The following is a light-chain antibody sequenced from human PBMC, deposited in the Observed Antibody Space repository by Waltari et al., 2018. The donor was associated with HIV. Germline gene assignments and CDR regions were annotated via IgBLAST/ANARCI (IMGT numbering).Light chain of an antibody. CDR1: SSNIGSNT. V-gene: IGLV1-44*01. Sequence: QSVLTQPPSASGTPGQRVTISCSGSSSNIGSNTGKWYQQLPGTAPKLRIYSNNHRPSGVPDRFSGSKSGTSASLAISGLQSEDEADYYCAAWDDSLNGYVFGTGSTVTVL. J-gene: IGLJ1*01. CDR2: SNN. CDR3: AAWDDSLNGYV.